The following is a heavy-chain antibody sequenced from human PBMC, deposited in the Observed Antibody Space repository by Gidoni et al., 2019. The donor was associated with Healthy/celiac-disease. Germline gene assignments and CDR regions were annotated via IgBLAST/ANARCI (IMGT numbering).Heavy chain of an antibody. V-gene: IGHV4-34*01. Sequence: QVQLQQWGAGLLKPSETLSLTCAVYGGSFSGYYWSWIRQPPGKGLEWIGKINHSGSTNYNPSLKSRVTISVDTSKNQFSLKLSSVTAADTAVYYCARVRVVPDAFDIWGQGTMVTVSS. CDR3: ARVRVVPDAFDI. CDR1: GGSFSGYY. J-gene: IGHJ3*02. D-gene: IGHD2-15*01. CDR2: INHSGST.